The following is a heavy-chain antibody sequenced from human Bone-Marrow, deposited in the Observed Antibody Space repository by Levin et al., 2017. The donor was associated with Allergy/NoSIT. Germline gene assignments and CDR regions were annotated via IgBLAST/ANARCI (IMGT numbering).Heavy chain of an antibody. Sequence: GGSLRLSCAASGFTFEDYAMHWVRQAPGGGLEWVSGITWNSGDINYADSVKGRFTISRDNAKNSLYLQINSLRAEDTALYYCAKDRSLTGTTYEFDYWGQGTLVTVSS. CDR3: AKDRSLTGTTYEFDY. CDR2: ITWNSGDI. V-gene: IGHV3-9*01. J-gene: IGHJ4*02. CDR1: GFTFEDYA. D-gene: IGHD1-7*01.